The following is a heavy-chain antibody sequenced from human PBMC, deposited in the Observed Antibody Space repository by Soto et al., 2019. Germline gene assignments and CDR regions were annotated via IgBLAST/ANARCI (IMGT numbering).Heavy chain of an antibody. CDR2: IYYSGST. J-gene: IGHJ6*03. CDR3: ATHVWFGLMDV. Sequence: SETLSLTCTVSGGSISSYYWSWIRQPPGKGLEWIGYIYYSGSTNYNPSLKSRVTISVDTSKNQFSLKLSSVTAADTAVYYCATHVWFGLMDVWSKGTTVTVSS. D-gene: IGHD3-10*01. CDR1: GGSISSYY. V-gene: IGHV4-59*01.